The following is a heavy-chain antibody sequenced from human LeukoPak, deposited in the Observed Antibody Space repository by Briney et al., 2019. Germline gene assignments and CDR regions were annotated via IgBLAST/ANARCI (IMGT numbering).Heavy chain of an antibody. CDR2: ISSSGSTI. J-gene: IGHJ4*02. CDR3: ARGSRNYYDSSGYTDFDY. V-gene: IGHV3-11*01. CDR1: GFTFSDHY. Sequence: GGSLRLSCAASGFTFSDHYMSWIRQAPGKGLEWVSYISSSGSTIYYADSVKGRFTISRDNAKNSLYLQMNSLRAEDTAVYYCARGSRNYYDSSGYTDFDYWGQGTLVTVSS. D-gene: IGHD3-22*01.